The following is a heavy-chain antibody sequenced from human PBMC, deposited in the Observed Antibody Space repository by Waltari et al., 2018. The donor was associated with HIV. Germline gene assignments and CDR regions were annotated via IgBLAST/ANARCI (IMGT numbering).Heavy chain of an antibody. CDR2: TIPIFGKA. Sequence: QVQLVQSGAEVKKPGSSVKVSCKASGGTFSSYAISWVRQAPGQGLEWMGGTIPIFGKANYAHNFQGRVTITADKSPSTAYMELSSLRSEDTAVYYCASTTTSSYYYGMDVWGQGTTVTVSS. D-gene: IGHD1-26*01. CDR3: ASTTTSSYYYGMDV. V-gene: IGHV1-69*06. J-gene: IGHJ6*02. CDR1: GGTFSSYA.